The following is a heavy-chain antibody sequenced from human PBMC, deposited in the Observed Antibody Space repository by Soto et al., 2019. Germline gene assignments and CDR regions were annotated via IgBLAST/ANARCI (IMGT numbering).Heavy chain of an antibody. CDR2: IFSDNER. Sequence: SGPTLVNPTETLKLTCTVSGFSLTTGKMGVSWSRQPPGKALEWLAHIFSDNERSYSTSLQGRLTISKDTSGSQVVLSMTNVDPVDTATYYCARMNVDSYQFYYAMDVWGQGTTVTVSS. CDR3: ARMNVDSYQFYYAMDV. V-gene: IGHV2-26*01. J-gene: IGHJ6*02. D-gene: IGHD4-17*01. CDR1: GFSLTTGKMG.